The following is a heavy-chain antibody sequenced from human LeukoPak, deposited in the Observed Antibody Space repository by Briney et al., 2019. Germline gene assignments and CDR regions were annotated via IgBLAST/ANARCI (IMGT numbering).Heavy chain of an antibody. CDR1: GFTFSSYS. CDR2: ISSSSSYI. Sequence: GGSLRLSCAASGFTFSSYSMNWVRQAPGKGLEWVSSISSSSSYIYYADSVKGRFTISRDNAKNSLYLQMNSLRAEDTAVYYCARDSSSWFNQQQEMYNWFDPWGQGTLVTVSS. CDR3: ARDSSSWFNQQQEMYNWFDP. D-gene: IGHD6-13*01. J-gene: IGHJ5*02. V-gene: IGHV3-21*01.